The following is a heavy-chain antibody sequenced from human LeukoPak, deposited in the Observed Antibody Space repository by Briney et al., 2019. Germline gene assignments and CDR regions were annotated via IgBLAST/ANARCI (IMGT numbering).Heavy chain of an antibody. CDR3: ARAVLIGWLQLVEPYYMDV. V-gene: IGHV1-18*01. D-gene: IGHD5-24*01. CDR2: ISNYNGDT. CDR1: GYTFSSYG. Sequence: GASVKVSCKASGYTFSSYGISWVRQAPGQGLEWMGWISNYNGDTHYAQKLQGRVTMTTDTSTSTAYMELRSLRSDDTAVYYCARAVLIGWLQLVEPYYMDVWGKGTTVTVSS. J-gene: IGHJ6*03.